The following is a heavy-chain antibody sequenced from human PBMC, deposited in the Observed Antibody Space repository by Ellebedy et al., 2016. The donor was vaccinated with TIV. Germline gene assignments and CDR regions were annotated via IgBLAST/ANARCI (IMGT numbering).Heavy chain of an antibody. D-gene: IGHD3-10*01. CDR2: ISGSGGST. CDR1: GFTFSSYA. CDR3: ARVGGVGFGEFKTAYYYYGMDV. Sequence: GGSLRLSXAASGFTFSSYAMSWVRQAPGKGLEWVSAISGSGGSTYYADSVKGRFTISRDNSKNTLYLQMNSLRAEDTAVYYCARVGGVGFGEFKTAYYYYGMDVWGQGTTVTVSS. V-gene: IGHV3-23*01. J-gene: IGHJ6*02.